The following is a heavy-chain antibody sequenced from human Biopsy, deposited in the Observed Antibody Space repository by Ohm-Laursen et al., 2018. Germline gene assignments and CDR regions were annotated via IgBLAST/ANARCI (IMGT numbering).Heavy chain of an antibody. D-gene: IGHD2/OR15-2a*01. V-gene: IGHV4-59*01. CDR1: GGSISSDY. CDR3: ARATNSTGWPYYYFYGMDV. CDR2: IYYSGST. J-gene: IGHJ6*02. Sequence: PGTLSLTCPVSGGSISSDYWRWIRQTPGKGLEWIGYIYYSGSTNYNPSLKSRVTISVDTSKNQFSLRLNSVTAADTAVYYCARATNSTGWPYYYFYGMDVWGQGTTVTVSS.